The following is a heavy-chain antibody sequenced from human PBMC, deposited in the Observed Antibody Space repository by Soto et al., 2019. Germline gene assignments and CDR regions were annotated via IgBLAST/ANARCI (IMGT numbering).Heavy chain of an antibody. D-gene: IGHD5-18*01. CDR3: ERNTYGLGDFDY. CDR2: MTPNSGNT. V-gene: IGHV1-8*01. CDR1: GYTFTNYD. Sequence: QVQLVQSGAEVKKPGASVKVSCKASGYTFTNYDITWVRQATGQGLEWMRWMTPNSGNTGYVQKFQGRVTMTRDTSKSTADMELSSLRSEDTAVYYCERNTYGLGDFDYWGQGTLVTVSS. J-gene: IGHJ4*02.